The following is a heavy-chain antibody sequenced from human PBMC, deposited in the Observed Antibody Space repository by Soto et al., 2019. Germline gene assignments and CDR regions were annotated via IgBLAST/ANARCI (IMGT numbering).Heavy chain of an antibody. J-gene: IGHJ6*02. CDR2: IYYTGST. Sequence: SETLSLTXSVSGGSISSYFWSWIRQPPGKDLEYIGYIYYTGSTNYNPSLKSRVTISVDTSKNQFSLKLSSVTAADTAVYYCARGGSLGDYYYGMDVWGQGTTVTVSS. CDR1: GGSISSYF. V-gene: IGHV4-59*01. CDR3: ARGGSLGDYYYGMDV. D-gene: IGHD3-10*01.